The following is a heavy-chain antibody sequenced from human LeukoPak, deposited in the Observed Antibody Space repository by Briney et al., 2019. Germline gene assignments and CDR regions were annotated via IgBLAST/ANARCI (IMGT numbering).Heavy chain of an antibody. V-gene: IGHV3-21*01. J-gene: IGHJ2*01. CDR2: ISSSSSYI. Sequence: GSLRLSCAASGFTFSSYSMNWVRQAPGKGLEWVSSISSSSSYIYYADSVKGRFTISRDNAKNSLYLQMSSLRAEDTAVYYCARDVGGYIYGYRPTELYWYFDLWGRGTLVTVSS. D-gene: IGHD5-18*01. CDR1: GFTFSSYS. CDR3: ARDVGGYIYGYRPTELYWYFDL.